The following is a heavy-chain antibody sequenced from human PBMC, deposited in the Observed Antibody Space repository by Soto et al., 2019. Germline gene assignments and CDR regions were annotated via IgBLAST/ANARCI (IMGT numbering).Heavy chain of an antibody. CDR1: GFTFSSYA. CDR2: LTPGGETT. D-gene: IGHD3-10*01. J-gene: IGHJ6*02. Sequence: EVQLLESGGRLVQPGGSLRLSCAASGFTFSSYAMTWVRQAPGAGLEWVSALTPGGETTYYIASVRGRFTISRDKSENTLYLQMNSLRAEDTAVYYCAKDLGSGKPYYYYAMDVWGQGTTVTVSS. V-gene: IGHV3-23*01. CDR3: AKDLGSGKPYYYYAMDV.